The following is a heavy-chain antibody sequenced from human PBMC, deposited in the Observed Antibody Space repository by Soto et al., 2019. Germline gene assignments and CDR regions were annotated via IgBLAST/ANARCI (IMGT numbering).Heavy chain of an antibody. CDR1: GFTFSSYS. CDR3: ASLHDLRYFDWLSAYDGMDA. V-gene: IGHV3-30-3*01. Sequence: XESLSLSCAASGFTFSSYSMHWVRQAPGKGLEWVAVISYDGSNKYYADSVKGRFTISRDNSKNTLYLQMNSLRAEDTAVYYCASLHDLRYFDWLSAYDGMDAWGQGTTVTV. J-gene: IGHJ6*02. CDR2: ISYDGSNK. D-gene: IGHD3-9*01.